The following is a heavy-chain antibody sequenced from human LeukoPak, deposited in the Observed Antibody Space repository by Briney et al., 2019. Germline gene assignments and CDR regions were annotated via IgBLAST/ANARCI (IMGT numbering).Heavy chain of an antibody. J-gene: IGHJ4*02. CDR3: ARLSPYFDILTGSSYYFDY. Sequence: SETLSLTCTVSGGSISSNCYYWVWIRQPPGKGLEWVGSLYYSGSTYYTPSLKSRVTISVDTSKNQFSLKLISVTAADTAVYYFARLSPYFDILTGSSYYFDYWGQGTLVTVCS. CDR2: LYYSGST. V-gene: IGHV4-39*01. D-gene: IGHD3-9*01. CDR1: GGSISSNCYY.